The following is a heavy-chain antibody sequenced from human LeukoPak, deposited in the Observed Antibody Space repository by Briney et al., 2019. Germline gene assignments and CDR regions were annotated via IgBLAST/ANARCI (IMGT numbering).Heavy chain of an antibody. Sequence: GESLKISCKGSGYSFTSYWIGWVRQMPGKGLEWMGIIYPGDSDTRYSPSFQGQVTISADKSISTAYLQWSSLKASDTAMYYCARKSIVGATHDAFDIWGQGTMVTVSS. D-gene: IGHD1-26*01. V-gene: IGHV5-51*01. CDR1: GYSFTSYW. CDR2: IYPGDSDT. CDR3: ARKSIVGATHDAFDI. J-gene: IGHJ3*02.